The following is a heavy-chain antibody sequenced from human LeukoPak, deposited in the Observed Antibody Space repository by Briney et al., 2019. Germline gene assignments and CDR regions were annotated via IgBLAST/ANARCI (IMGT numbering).Heavy chain of an antibody. Sequence: SETLSLTCTVSGGSISSYYWNWIRQPPGKGLEWIGYFSYSGSTSYNPSLKSRVTISVDTSKNQFSLKLSSVTAADTAVYYCARGAPATAMAFDYWGQGTLVTVSS. V-gene: IGHV4-59*01. J-gene: IGHJ4*02. CDR2: FSYSGST. CDR3: ARGAPATAMAFDY. CDR1: GGSISSYY. D-gene: IGHD5-18*01.